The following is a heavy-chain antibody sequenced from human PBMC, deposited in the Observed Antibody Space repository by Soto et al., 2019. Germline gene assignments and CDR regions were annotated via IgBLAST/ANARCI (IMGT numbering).Heavy chain of an antibody. V-gene: IGHV3-21*01. J-gene: IGHJ3*02. CDR3: ARVGPRAFDI. CDR2: ISSSSSYI. CDR1: GFTFSSYS. D-gene: IGHD3-16*01. Sequence: NPGGXXXXSCAASGFTFSSYSMNWVRQAPGKGLEWVSSISSSSSYIYYADSVKGRFTISRDNAKNSLYLQMNSLRAEDTAVYYCARVGPRAFDIWGQGTMVTVSS.